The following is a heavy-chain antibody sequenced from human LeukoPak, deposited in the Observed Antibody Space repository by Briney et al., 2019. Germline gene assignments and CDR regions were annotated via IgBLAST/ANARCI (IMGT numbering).Heavy chain of an antibody. D-gene: IGHD3-3*01. CDR3: AKDNSGYYRAFDI. J-gene: IGHJ3*02. Sequence: GGSLRLSCAASGFTFDDYAMHWVRQAPGKGLEWVSGISWNNGSTGYADSVKGRFTISRDNAKNSLYLQTNSLRAEDTALYYCAKDNSGYYRAFDIWGQGTMVTVSS. CDR2: ISWNNGST. V-gene: IGHV3-9*01. CDR1: GFTFDDYA.